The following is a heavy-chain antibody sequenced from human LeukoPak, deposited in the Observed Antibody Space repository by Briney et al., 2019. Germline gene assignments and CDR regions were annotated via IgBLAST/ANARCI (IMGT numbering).Heavy chain of an antibody. V-gene: IGHV1-18*01. J-gene: IGHJ4*02. CDR2: ISAYNGNA. CDR1: GYTFTSYG. CDR3: ARIGGGNAPLDY. Sequence: ASVKVSCKASGYTFTSYGISWVRQAPGQGLEWMGWISAYNGNANYAQKLQGRVTMTTDTSTSRAFMELRSLISDDTAVYYCARIGGGNAPLDYWGQGTLVTVSS. D-gene: IGHD4-23*01.